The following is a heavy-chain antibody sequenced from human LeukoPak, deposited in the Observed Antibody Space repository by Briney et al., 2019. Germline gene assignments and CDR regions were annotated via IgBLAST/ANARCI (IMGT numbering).Heavy chain of an antibody. CDR1: GVSISSGGYS. V-gene: IGHV4-30-2*01. J-gene: IGHJ5*02. CDR2: IYHSGST. Sequence: PSQTLSLTCAVSGVSISSGGYSWSWLRQPPGTGLEWLGYIYHSGSTYYNPSLKSRVTISVDRSKNQFSLKLSSVTAADTAVYYCARGPYYYGSGSPPNWFDPWGQGTLVTVSS. CDR3: ARGPYYYGSGSPPNWFDP. D-gene: IGHD3-10*01.